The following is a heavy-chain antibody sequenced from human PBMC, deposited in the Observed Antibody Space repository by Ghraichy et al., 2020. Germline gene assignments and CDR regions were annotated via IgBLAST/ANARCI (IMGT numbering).Heavy chain of an antibody. D-gene: IGHD3-3*01. Sequence: ASVKVSCKVSGYTLTELSMHWVRQAPGKGLEWMGGFDPEDGETIYAQKFQGRVTMTEDTSTDTAYMELSSLRSEDTAVYYCATEGYDFWSGSPTGGGWFDPWGQGTLVTVSS. CDR1: GYTLTELS. CDR2: FDPEDGET. V-gene: IGHV1-24*01. J-gene: IGHJ5*02. CDR3: ATEGYDFWSGSPTGGGWFDP.